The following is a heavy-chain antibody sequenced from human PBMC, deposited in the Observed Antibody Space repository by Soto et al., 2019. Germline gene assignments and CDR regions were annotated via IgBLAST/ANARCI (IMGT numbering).Heavy chain of an antibody. D-gene: IGHD6-19*01. V-gene: IGHV4-59*01. CDR1: GGSISSYF. CDR2: IYHSGST. Sequence: SETLSLTCAVSGGSISSYFWSWIRQPPGKGLEWIGYIYHSGSTNFNPSLKTRVTISLDTSKNQFSLKLASVTAADTAVYYCARGFRMAMAGTGWFDPWGQGTLVTVSS. CDR3: ARGFRMAMAGTGWFDP. J-gene: IGHJ5*02.